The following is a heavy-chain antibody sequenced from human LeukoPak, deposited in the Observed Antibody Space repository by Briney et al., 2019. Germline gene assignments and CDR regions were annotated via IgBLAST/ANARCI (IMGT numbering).Heavy chain of an antibody. V-gene: IGHV1-18*01. CDR3: AGTTVTLLDAFDI. J-gene: IGHJ3*02. Sequence: GASVKVSCKASGYTFTSYGISWVRQAPGQGLEWMGWISAYNGNTNYAQKLQGRVTMTTDTSTSTAYMELRSLRSDDTAVYYCAGTTVTLLDAFDIWGQGTMVAVSS. D-gene: IGHD4-17*01. CDR1: GYTFTSYG. CDR2: ISAYNGNT.